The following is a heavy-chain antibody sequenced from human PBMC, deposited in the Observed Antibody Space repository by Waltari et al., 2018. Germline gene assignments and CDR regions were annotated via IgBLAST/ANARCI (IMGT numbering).Heavy chain of an antibody. J-gene: IGHJ5*02. CDR1: GYTLTDYY. D-gene: IGHD6-6*01. V-gene: IGHV1-69-2*01. Sequence: EVRLIQSGTEVKKPGAKVKISCKISGYTLTDYYIHWIQQAPGKGLQWMGFLDPADGETYYAESFQGRVTIRADPTSGTAYMELSSLRSEDTSLYYCATDIRSSSSRAWFDPWGQGTLVTVSS. CDR3: ATDIRSSSSRAWFDP. CDR2: LDPADGET.